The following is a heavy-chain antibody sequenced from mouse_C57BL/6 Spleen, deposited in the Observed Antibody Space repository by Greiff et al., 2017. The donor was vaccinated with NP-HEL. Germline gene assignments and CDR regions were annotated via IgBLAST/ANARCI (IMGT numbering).Heavy chain of an antibody. J-gene: IGHJ4*01. CDR3: ASYYYGHYYAMDY. CDR2: IDPSDSYT. V-gene: IGHV1-59*01. Sequence: VKLQQPGAELVRPGTSVKLSCKASGYTFTSYWMHWVQQRPGQGLEWIGVIDPSDSYTNYKQKFKGKATLTVVTSSSTAYMQLNSLTSEDSAVYYYASYYYGHYYAMDYWGQGTSVTVSS. CDR1: GYTFTSYW. D-gene: IGHD1-1*01.